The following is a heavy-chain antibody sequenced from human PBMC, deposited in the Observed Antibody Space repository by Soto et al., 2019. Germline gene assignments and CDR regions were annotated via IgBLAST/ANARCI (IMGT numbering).Heavy chain of an antibody. Sequence: QVQLVQSGAEVKKPGSSVKVSCKASGGTFSSYAISWVRQAPGQGLEWMGGIIPIFGTANYAQKFQGRVTITADESTSTAYMELSSLSSGDTAVYYCARAQPYDYVDWFDYWGQGTLVTVSS. CDR1: GGTFSSYA. D-gene: IGHD4-17*01. V-gene: IGHV1-69*01. CDR2: IIPIFGTA. CDR3: ARAQPYDYVDWFDY. J-gene: IGHJ4*02.